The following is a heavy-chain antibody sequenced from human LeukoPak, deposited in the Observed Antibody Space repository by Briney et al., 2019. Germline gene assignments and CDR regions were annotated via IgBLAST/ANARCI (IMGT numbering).Heavy chain of an antibody. V-gene: IGHV4-34*01. J-gene: IGHJ6*03. CDR2: INHSGST. Sequence: PSETLSLTCAVYGGSFSDYYWTWIRQPPGKGLEWIGEINHSGSTNYNPSLKSRVTISLNTSKNQFSLRLSSVTAADTAVYYCARVVGLTGYSSSWYSGYYYYMDVWGKGTTVTVSS. D-gene: IGHD6-13*01. CDR1: GGSFSDYY. CDR3: ARVVGLTGYSSSWYSGYYYYMDV.